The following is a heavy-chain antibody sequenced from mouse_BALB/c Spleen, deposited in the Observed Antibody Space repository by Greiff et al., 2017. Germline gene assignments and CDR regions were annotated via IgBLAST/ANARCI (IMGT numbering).Heavy chain of an antibody. CDR2: ISCYNGAT. J-gene: IGHJ2*01. V-gene: IGHV1S34*01. Sequence: LVKTGASVKISCKASGYSFTGYYMHWVKQSHGKSLEWIGYISCYNGATSYNQKFKGKATFTVDTSSSTAYMQFNSLTSEDSAVYYCGRSYYGSPYYFDYWGQGTTLTVSS. CDR1: GYSFTGYY. CDR3: GRSYYGSPYYFDY. D-gene: IGHD1-1*01.